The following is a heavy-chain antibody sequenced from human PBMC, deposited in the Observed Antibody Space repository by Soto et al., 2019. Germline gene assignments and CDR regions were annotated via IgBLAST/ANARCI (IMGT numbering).Heavy chain of an antibody. D-gene: IGHD5-12*01. CDR3: AGRSDGYHGGLDF. V-gene: IGHV3-48*03. CDR2: ISTRGSRI. Sequence: GGSLRLSCAASGFTFSSYEMIWVRQAPGKGLEWVSYISTRGSRIYYADSVKGRFTISRDNAKNSLFLQMNSLRAEDTAIYYCAGRSDGYHGGLDFWGQGTLVTVSS. CDR1: GFTFSSYE. J-gene: IGHJ4*02.